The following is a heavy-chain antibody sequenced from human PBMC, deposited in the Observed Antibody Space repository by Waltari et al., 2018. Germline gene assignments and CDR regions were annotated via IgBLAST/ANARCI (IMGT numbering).Heavy chain of an antibody. J-gene: IGHJ5*02. V-gene: IGHV4-4*07. D-gene: IGHD6-6*01. CDR2: IYTSGST. CDR3: AREAERGIAARRPPNWFDP. Sequence: QVQLPESGPGLVKPSETLSLTSPVSGVSISSYYWGWFRQPAWKGLEWIGRIYTSGSTNYNPSLKSRVTMSVDTSKNQFSLKLSSVTAADTAVYYCAREAERGIAARRPPNWFDPWGQGTLVTVSS. CDR1: GVSISSYY.